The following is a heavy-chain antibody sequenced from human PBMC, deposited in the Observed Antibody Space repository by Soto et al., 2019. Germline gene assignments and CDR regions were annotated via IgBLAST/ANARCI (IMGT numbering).Heavy chain of an antibody. CDR3: AXVAPRSSGHSDYFVH. J-gene: IGHJ1*01. D-gene: IGHD6-19*01. V-gene: IGHV3-9*01. Sequence: SLRLSCAASGFTFEDFAMHWVRQAQGKGLEWVSSITWNGVNIGYADSVKGRFTISRDNAKNSLYLHMNNLRPEDTALYYCAXVAPRSSGHSDYFVHWGQGTLVTVSS. CDR1: GFTFEDFA. CDR2: ITWNGVNI.